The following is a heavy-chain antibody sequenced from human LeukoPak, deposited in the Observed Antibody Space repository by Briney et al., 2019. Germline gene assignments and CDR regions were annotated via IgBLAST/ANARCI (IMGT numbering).Heavy chain of an antibody. CDR3: ARDLAVATTGEYYFDC. CDR2: INPNSETT. D-gene: IGHD6-19*01. CDR1: GYTFTSYY. J-gene: IGHJ4*02. V-gene: IGHV1-46*01. Sequence: ASVKVSCKASGYTFTSYYMHWVRQAPGQGLEWMGMINPNSETTSYAQKFQGRVTMTRDTATSTVCMELSSLRSEDTAFYYCARDLAVATTGEYYFDCWGQGTLVTVSS.